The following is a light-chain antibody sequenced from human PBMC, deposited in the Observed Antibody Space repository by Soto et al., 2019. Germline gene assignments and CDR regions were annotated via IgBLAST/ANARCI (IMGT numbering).Light chain of an antibody. CDR2: EVS. V-gene: IGLV2-14*01. CDR1: SSNVGGYHY. Sequence: QSVLTQPASVSGSPGQSIAISCTGTSSNVGGYHYVSWYQQYPDKAPKLIIYEVSNRPSGVSNRFSGSKSGNTASLTISGLQTEDEADYYCSSYTSGSTDVFGTGTKLNVL. J-gene: IGLJ1*01. CDR3: SSYTSGSTDV.